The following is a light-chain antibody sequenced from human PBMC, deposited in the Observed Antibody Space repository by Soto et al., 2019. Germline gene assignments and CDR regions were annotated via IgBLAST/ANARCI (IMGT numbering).Light chain of an antibody. J-gene: IGKJ1*01. CDR2: GTS. CDR3: HQYNFWPT. Sequence: VITQSPATLSVSPGERATLACRSSQSVSTNLAWYQQKPGHSPRLLINGTSTRATDIPGRFSGSGSGKELTHIISSLQAEDSAVYYLHQYNFWPTFGQGTKVDIK. CDR1: QSVSTN. V-gene: IGKV3-15*01.